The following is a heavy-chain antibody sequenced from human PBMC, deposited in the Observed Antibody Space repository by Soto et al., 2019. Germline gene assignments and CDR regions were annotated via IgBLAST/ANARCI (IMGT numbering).Heavy chain of an antibody. CDR3: AKSLLFVDHSYMDV. V-gene: IGHV1-69*02. D-gene: IGHD2-21*01. Sequence: QVQLVQSGAELKKPGSSVKVSCEASGGSFTSYSFTWVRQAPGQGLWWMGRIIPIQGRANYALKFQDRVTITADRSTRTFYMELTSLRPEDTAVYFCAKSLLFVDHSYMDVWGKGTTVTVSS. J-gene: IGHJ6*03. CDR2: IIPIQGRA. CDR1: GGSFTSYS.